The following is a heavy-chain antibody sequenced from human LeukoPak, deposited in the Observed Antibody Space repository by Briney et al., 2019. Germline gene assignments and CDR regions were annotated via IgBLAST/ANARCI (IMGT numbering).Heavy chain of an antibody. V-gene: IGHV5-51*01. CDR3: ARLGYCRTTNCYAGYHYYGMDV. CDR2: VYPGDSDT. CDR1: GYSFTSYW. D-gene: IGHD2-2*01. Sequence: KPGGSLRLSCKGSGYSFTSYWIGWVRQMPGKGLEWMGIVYPGDSDTRYSPSFQGQVTISADNSISTAYLQWSSLGASDTAMYYCARLGYCRTTNCYAGYHYYGMDVWGQGTTVTVSS. J-gene: IGHJ6*02.